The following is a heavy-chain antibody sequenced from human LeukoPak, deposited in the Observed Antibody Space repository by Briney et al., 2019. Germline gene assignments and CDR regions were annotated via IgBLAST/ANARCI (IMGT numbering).Heavy chain of an antibody. D-gene: IGHD6-13*01. CDR1: GGSISSGGYY. Sequence: SQTLSLTCTVSGGSISSGGYYWSWIRQPPGKGLEWIGYIYHSGSTYYNPSLKSRVTISVDTSKNQFSLKLSSVTAADTAVYYCARDGHTASIAAAGTKFWYFDLWGRGTLVTVSS. CDR3: ARDGHTASIAAAGTKFWYFDL. CDR2: IYHSGST. J-gene: IGHJ2*01. V-gene: IGHV4-30-2*01.